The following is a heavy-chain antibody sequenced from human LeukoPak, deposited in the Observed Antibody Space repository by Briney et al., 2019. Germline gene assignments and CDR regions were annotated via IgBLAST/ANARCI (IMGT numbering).Heavy chain of an antibody. CDR3: ARDSSSSPTNY. Sequence: SETLSLTCTVSGGSISSSIYYWGWIRQPPGKGLEWIGSIYYSGSTYYNPSLKSRVTISVDTSKNQFSLKLSSVTAADTAVYYCARDSSSSPTNYWGQGTLVTVSS. V-gene: IGHV4-39*07. CDR2: IYYSGST. D-gene: IGHD6-6*01. J-gene: IGHJ4*02. CDR1: GGSISSSIYY.